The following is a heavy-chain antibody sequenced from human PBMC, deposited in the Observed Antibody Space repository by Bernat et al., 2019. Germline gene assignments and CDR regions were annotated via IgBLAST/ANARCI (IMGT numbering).Heavy chain of an antibody. CDR2: ISYDGSNK. CDR1: GFTFSSYA. Sequence: VQLLESGGGLVQPGGSLRLSCAASGFTFSSYAMSWVRQAPGKGLEWVAVISYDGSNKYYADSVKGRFTISRDNSKNTLYLQMNSLRAEDTAVYYCARDLDCSSTSCYTGAAFDIWGQGTMVTVSS. D-gene: IGHD2-2*02. CDR3: ARDLDCSSTSCYTGAAFDI. V-gene: IGHV3-30-3*01. J-gene: IGHJ3*02.